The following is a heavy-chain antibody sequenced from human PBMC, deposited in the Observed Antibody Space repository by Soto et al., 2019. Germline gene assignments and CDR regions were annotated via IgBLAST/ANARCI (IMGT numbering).Heavy chain of an antibody. CDR2: IYYSGST. CDR3: SRQPAAPPYYFAS. D-gene: IGHD2-2*01. V-gene: IGHV4-39*01. CDR1: GGSISSHNYY. J-gene: IGHJ4*02. Sequence: PSETLSLTCTVSGGSISSHNYYWGWIRQPPGKGLEWIGSIYYSGSTYYNPSLKSRVTISVDTSKNQFSLKLSSVTAVSAVYYCSRQPAAPPYYFASWGQGTLVTVSS.